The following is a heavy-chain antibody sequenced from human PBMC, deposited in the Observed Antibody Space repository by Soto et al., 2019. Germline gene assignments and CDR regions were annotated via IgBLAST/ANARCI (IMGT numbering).Heavy chain of an antibody. CDR3: AKGQWDCSGGGCYPHQKFYFAMDV. V-gene: IGHV3-30*18. Sequence: PGGSLRLSCAVSGFSFTNYGMHWVRQAPGKGLEWVAVISYDGTNKYYADSVKGRFTISRDSSRNTLDLQMSRLRREDTAVYYCAKGQWDCSGGGCYPHQKFYFAMDVWGQGTTVTVSS. CDR2: ISYDGTNK. CDR1: GFSFTNYG. J-gene: IGHJ6*02. D-gene: IGHD2-15*01.